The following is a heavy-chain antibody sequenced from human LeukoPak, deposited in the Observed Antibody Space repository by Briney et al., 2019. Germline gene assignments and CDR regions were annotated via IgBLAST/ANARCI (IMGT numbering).Heavy chain of an antibody. Sequence: ASVKVSCKASGYTFTGYYMHWVRQAPGQGLDWMGWINPNSGDTNYAQKFQGRVTMTSDTSISTVSMELSRLTSDDTAVYHCARVADGYYFDYWGQGTLVTVSS. J-gene: IGHJ4*02. CDR1: GYTFTGYY. CDR2: INPNSGDT. CDR3: ARVADGYYFDY. V-gene: IGHV1-2*02. D-gene: IGHD6-25*01.